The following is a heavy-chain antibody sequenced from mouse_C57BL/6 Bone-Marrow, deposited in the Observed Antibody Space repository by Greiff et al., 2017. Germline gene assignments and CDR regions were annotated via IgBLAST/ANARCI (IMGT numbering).Heavy chain of an antibody. V-gene: IGHV1-59*01. Sequence: QVHVKQPGAELVRPGTSVKLSCKASGYTFTSYWMHWVKQRPGQGLEWIGVIDPSDSYTNYNQKFKGKATLTVDTSSSTAYMQLSSLTSEDSAVYYCARGDDPYYFDYWGQGTTLTVSS. J-gene: IGHJ2*01. CDR1: GYTFTSYW. D-gene: IGHD2-3*01. CDR3: ARGDDPYYFDY. CDR2: IDPSDSYT.